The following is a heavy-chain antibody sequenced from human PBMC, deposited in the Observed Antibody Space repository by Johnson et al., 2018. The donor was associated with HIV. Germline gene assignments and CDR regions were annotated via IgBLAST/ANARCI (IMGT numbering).Heavy chain of an antibody. CDR2: IKQDGSEK. V-gene: IGHV3-7*01. CDR3: ARGARGDLEWLLSGHAFDI. Sequence: EVQLVESGGGLVQPGGSLRVSCAASGFTFSSYWMNWVRQAPGKGLEWVAKIKQDGSEKYYADSVKGRFTISRDNAKNSLYLQMNSLRAEDTAVYYCARGARGDLEWLLSGHAFDIWGQGTMVTVSS. J-gene: IGHJ3*02. CDR1: GFTFSSYW. D-gene: IGHD3-3*01.